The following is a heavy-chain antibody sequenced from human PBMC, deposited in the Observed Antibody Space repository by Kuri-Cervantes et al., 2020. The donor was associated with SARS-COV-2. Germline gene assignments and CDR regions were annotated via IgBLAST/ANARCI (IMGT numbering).Heavy chain of an antibody. J-gene: IGHJ5*02. CDR3: ATHRNPYSDYSLDL. CDR2: IYPGDSDT. D-gene: IGHD4-11*01. CDR1: GYTFTPFW. V-gene: IGHV5-51*01. Sequence: GESLKSSGKASGYTFTPFWIGWVRQTPGKGLEWRGIIYPGDSDTRYSPSFQGQVSISVDKSNTTAYLQWSSLKASDTAVYYCATHRNPYSDYSLDLWGQGTLVTVSS.